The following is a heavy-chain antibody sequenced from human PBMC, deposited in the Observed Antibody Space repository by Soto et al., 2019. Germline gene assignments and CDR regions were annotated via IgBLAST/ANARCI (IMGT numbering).Heavy chain of an antibody. CDR3: AKDSEQLVNY. D-gene: IGHD6-13*01. Sequence: QVQLVESGGGVVQPGRSLRLSCAASGFTFSSYGMHWVRQAPGKGLEWVAVISYDGSNKYYADSVKGRFTIYRDNSKNTLYLQMNSLRAEDTAVYYCAKDSEQLVNYWGQGTLVTVSS. CDR2: ISYDGSNK. CDR1: GFTFSSYG. V-gene: IGHV3-30*18. J-gene: IGHJ4*02.